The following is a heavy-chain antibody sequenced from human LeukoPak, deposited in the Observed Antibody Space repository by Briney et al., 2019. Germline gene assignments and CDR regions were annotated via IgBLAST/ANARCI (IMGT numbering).Heavy chain of an antibody. D-gene: IGHD3-10*01. Sequence: GGSLRLSCAASGFTFSSYSMNWVRQAPGKGLEWVSSISSSSSYIYYADSVKGRFTISRDNAKNSLYLQTNSLRAEDTAVYYCARVRGGWYFDYWGQGTLVTVSS. CDR2: ISSSSSYI. J-gene: IGHJ4*02. CDR3: ARVRGGWYFDY. CDR1: GFTFSSYS. V-gene: IGHV3-21*01.